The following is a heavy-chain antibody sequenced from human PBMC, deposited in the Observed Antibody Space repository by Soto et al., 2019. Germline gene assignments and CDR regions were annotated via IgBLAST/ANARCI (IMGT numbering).Heavy chain of an antibody. J-gene: IGHJ4*02. D-gene: IGHD6-13*01. CDR2: MSYDGSNK. CDR3: AKERPYSSGWYEGGDFDY. Sequence: QVQLVESGGGVVQPGRSLRLSCAASGFTFSSYGMHWVRQAPGKGLEWVALMSYDGSNKYYADSVKGRFTICRDNSKHTLYLQMNSLRAEDTAVYYCAKERPYSSGWYEGGDFDYWCQGTLVTVSS. V-gene: IGHV3-30*18. CDR1: GFTFSSYG.